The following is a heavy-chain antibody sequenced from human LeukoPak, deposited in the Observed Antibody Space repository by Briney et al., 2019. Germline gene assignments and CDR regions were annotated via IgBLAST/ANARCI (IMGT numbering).Heavy chain of an antibody. V-gene: IGHV4-30-4*01. CDR1: GGSISSGDYY. J-gene: IGHJ5*02. CDR3: ATRIAAAGTDFDP. D-gene: IGHD6-13*01. CDR2: IYYSGST. Sequence: SETLSLTCTVSGGSISSGDYYWSWIRQPPGKGLEWIGYIYYSGSTYYNPSLKSRVTISVDTSKNQFSLKLSSVTAADTAVYYCATRIAAAGTDFDPWGQGTLVAVSS.